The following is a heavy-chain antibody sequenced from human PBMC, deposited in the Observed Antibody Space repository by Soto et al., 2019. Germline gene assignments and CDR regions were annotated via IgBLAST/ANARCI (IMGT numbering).Heavy chain of an antibody. CDR3: ATYGSGPYYYYVLAV. J-gene: IGHJ6*02. V-gene: IGHV5-10-1*01. D-gene: IGHD3-10*01. CDR1: GYSFTSYW. CDR2: IDPSDSYT. Sequence: GESLKISCKGSGYSFTSYWISWVRQMPGKGLEWMGRIDPSDSYTNYSPSFQGHVTISADKSISTAYLQWSSLKASDTAMYYCATYGSGPYYYYVLAVWGQGTTVTVSS.